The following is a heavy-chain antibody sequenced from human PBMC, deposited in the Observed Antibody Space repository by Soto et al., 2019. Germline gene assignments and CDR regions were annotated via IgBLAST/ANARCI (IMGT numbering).Heavy chain of an antibody. Sequence: GGSLRLSCAASGFTFSSYAMSWVRQAPGKGLEWVSAISGSGGSTYYADSVKGRFTISRDNSKNTLYLQMNSLRAEYTAVYYCANAPPGWYGEHYWGQGTLVTVSS. V-gene: IGHV3-23*01. J-gene: IGHJ4*02. D-gene: IGHD6-19*01. CDR2: ISGSGGST. CDR1: GFTFSSYA. CDR3: ANAPPGWYGEHY.